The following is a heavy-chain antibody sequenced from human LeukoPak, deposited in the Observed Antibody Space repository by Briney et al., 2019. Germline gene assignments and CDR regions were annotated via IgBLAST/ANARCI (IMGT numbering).Heavy chain of an antibody. J-gene: IGHJ4*02. CDR1: GGSISSTNW. D-gene: IGHD1-26*01. Sequence: PSETLSLTRGVSGGSISSTNWWSWVRQPPGQGLEWIGEISLTGETNYNPSLNGRVTMSLDKSRNQLSLSLTSVTAADTAIYYCSRESGAFCPFGYWGQGTLVIVPP. CDR3: SRESGAFCPFGY. CDR2: ISLTGET. V-gene: IGHV4-4*02.